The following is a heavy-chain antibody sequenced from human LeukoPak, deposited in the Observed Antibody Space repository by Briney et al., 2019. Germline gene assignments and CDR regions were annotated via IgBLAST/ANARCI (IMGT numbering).Heavy chain of an antibody. D-gene: IGHD5-18*01. Sequence: ASVKVSCKTSGYTFTSYAMHWVRQAPGQGFEWRGWINPSSGNTKIAQKFQGRVTMTRDTSISTAYMELSSLRSDDTAVYYCARGRQYSYGSNFDYWGQGTLVTVSS. CDR3: ARGRQYSYGSNFDY. V-gene: IGHV1-2*02. J-gene: IGHJ4*02. CDR2: INPSSGNT. CDR1: GYTFTSYA.